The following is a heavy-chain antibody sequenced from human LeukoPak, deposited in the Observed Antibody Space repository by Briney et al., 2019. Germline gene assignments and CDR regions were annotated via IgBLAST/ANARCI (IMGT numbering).Heavy chain of an antibody. Sequence: GGSLRLSCVASGFTFNNYWMSWVRQAPGKGLEWVSAISGSGGSTYYADSVKGRFTISRDNSKNTLYLQMNSLRAEDTAVYYCAKRSSSGYYSYYFDYWGQGTLVTVSS. CDR2: ISGSGGST. CDR3: AKRSSSGYYSYYFDY. CDR1: GFTFNNYW. V-gene: IGHV3-23*01. J-gene: IGHJ4*02. D-gene: IGHD3-22*01.